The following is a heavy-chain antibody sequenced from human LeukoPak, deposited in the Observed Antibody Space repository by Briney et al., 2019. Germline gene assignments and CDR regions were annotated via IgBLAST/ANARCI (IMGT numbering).Heavy chain of an antibody. Sequence: SGTLCLTCAVSGYSLNGGYYCGWIRPPPGKGLEWIGSIDHSGNTYYNPSLKSRVTMSIDTSGNQFSLRLSSVTATDTAVYYCARDPYCSGGSCYPFDSWGPGTLVTVSS. J-gene: IGHJ4*02. CDR1: GYSLNGGYY. V-gene: IGHV4-38-2*02. D-gene: IGHD2-15*01. CDR3: ARDPYCSGGSCYPFDS. CDR2: IDHSGNT.